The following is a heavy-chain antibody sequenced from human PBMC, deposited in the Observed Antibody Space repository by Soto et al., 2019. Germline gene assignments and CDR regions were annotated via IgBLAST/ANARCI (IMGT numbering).Heavy chain of an antibody. V-gene: IGHV6-1*01. Sequence: PSQTLSLTCAISGDSVSSNSAAWNWIRQSPSRGLEWLGRTYYRSKWYNDYAVSVKSRITINPATSKNQFSLQLNSVTPEDTAVYYCARDFSITIFGVVITEHKAFDIWGQGTMVTVS. CDR1: GDSVSSNSAA. D-gene: IGHD3-3*01. CDR2: TYYRSKWYN. J-gene: IGHJ3*02. CDR3: ARDFSITIFGVVITEHKAFDI.